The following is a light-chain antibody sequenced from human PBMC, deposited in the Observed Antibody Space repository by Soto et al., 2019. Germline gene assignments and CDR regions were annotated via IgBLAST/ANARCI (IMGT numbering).Light chain of an antibody. CDR1: QSVSSN. CDR2: GAS. Sequence: EIVMTQSPATLSVSPGERATLSCRASQSVSSNLAWYQQKPGQAPRLLIYGASTRATGIPARFGGSGSGTEFTLTISSLQSEDFAVYYCQQYNNWPFPSWTFGQGTKVEIK. CDR3: QQYNNWPFPSWT. J-gene: IGKJ1*01. V-gene: IGKV3-15*01.